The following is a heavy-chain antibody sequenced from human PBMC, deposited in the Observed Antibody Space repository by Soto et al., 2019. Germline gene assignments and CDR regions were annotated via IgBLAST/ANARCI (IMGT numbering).Heavy chain of an antibody. Sequence: ASVKVSCKASGYTFTSYAMHWVRQAPGQRLEWMGWINAGNGNTKYSQKFQGRVTITRDTSASTAYMELSSLRSEDTAVYYCARATKQQLGDCYYYMDVWGKGTTVTVSS. CDR3: ARATKQQLGDCYYYMDV. CDR1: GYTFTSYA. D-gene: IGHD6-13*01. J-gene: IGHJ6*03. CDR2: INAGNGNT. V-gene: IGHV1-3*01.